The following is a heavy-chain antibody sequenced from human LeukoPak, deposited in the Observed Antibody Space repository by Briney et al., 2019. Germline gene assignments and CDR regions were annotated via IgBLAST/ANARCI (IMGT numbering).Heavy chain of an antibody. V-gene: IGHV3-33*06. CDR2: IWYDGSNK. Sequence: GGSLRLSCAASGFTFSSYGVHWVRQAPGKGLEWVAVIWYDGSNKYYADSVKGRFTISRDNSKNTLYLQMNSLRAEDTAVYYCAKDGGSSSVNWFDPWGQGTLVTVSS. D-gene: IGHD6-6*01. J-gene: IGHJ5*02. CDR3: AKDGGSSSVNWFDP. CDR1: GFTFSSYG.